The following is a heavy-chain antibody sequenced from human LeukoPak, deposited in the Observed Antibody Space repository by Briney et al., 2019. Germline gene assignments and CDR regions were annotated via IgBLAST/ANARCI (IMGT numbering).Heavy chain of an antibody. V-gene: IGHV3-23*01. J-gene: IGHJ4*02. CDR1: GFTFSSYA. CDR3: ARDSSYDILTGYRARPDIDY. CDR2: ISGSGGST. Sequence: PGGSLRLSCAASGFTFSSYAMNWVRQAPGKGLEWVSAISGSGGSTYYADSVKGRFTISRDNAKNSLYLQMNSLRAEDTAVYYCARDSSYDILTGYRARPDIDYWGQGTLVTVSS. D-gene: IGHD3-9*01.